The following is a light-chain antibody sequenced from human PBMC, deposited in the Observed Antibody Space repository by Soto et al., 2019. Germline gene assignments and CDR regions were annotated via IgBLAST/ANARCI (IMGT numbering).Light chain of an antibody. CDR3: TSYSITSALEV. CDR2: DVT. V-gene: IGLV2-14*03. CDR1: RSDIGDYNY. Sequence: QSALTQPASVSGSPGQSITISCTGTRSDIGDYNYVSWYQQHPGKAPKLIIFDVTDRPSGVSDRFSGSKSDNTASLTISGLQAEDEADYYCTSYSITSALEVFGGGTKLTVL. J-gene: IGLJ2*01.